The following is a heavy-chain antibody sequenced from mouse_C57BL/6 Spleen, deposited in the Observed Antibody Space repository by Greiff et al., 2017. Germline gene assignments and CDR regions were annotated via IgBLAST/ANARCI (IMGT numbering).Heavy chain of an antibody. D-gene: IGHD1-1*01. Sequence: VQLQQSGPELVKPGASVKISCKASGYAFSSSWMNWVKQRPGKGLEWIGRIYPGDGDTNYNGKFKGKATLTADKSSSTAYMQLSILTSEDSAVYFCARGVYYGSSPFGYFDVWGTGTTVTVSS. J-gene: IGHJ1*03. CDR1: GYAFSSSW. V-gene: IGHV1-82*01. CDR3: ARGVYYGSSPFGYFDV. CDR2: IYPGDGDT.